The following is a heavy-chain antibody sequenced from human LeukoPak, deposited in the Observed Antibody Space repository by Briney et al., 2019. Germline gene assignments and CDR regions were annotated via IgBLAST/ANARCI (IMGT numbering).Heavy chain of an antibody. J-gene: IGHJ4*02. D-gene: IGHD4-17*01. CDR2: MYYSGST. Sequence: SETLSLTCTVSGGLISTYYWNWLRQSPGKGLQWIGYMYYSGSTNYNPSLKSRVTISVDTSKNESSLKLSSVTAADTAVYYCARTPATTWTNHFDYWGQGTLVTVSS. CDR3: ARTPATTWTNHFDY. V-gene: IGHV4-59*01. CDR1: GGLISTYY.